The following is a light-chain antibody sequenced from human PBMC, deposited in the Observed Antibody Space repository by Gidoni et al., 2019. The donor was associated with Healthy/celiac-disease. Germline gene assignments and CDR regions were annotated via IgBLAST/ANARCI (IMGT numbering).Light chain of an antibody. CDR2: GAS. CDR1: QSVSSSY. V-gene: IGKV3-20*01. CDR3: QQYGSSPGT. Sequence: EIVLTQSPGNLSLSPGERATLSCRASQSVSSSYLAWYQQKPGQAPRLLIYGASSRATGIPDRFSGSGSGTDFTLTISRLEPEDFAVYYCQQYGSSPGTFXQXTKVEIK. J-gene: IGKJ1*01.